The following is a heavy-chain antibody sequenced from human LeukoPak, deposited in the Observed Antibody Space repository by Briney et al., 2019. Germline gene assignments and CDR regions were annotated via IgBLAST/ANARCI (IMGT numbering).Heavy chain of an antibody. CDR3: AKTTGTQRAYYLDY. CDR2: ISYDGSNK. J-gene: IGHJ4*02. CDR1: GFTFSSYG. D-gene: IGHD1-1*01. V-gene: IGHV3-30*18. Sequence: GGSLRLSCAASGFTFSSYGMHWVRQAPGKGLEWVAVISYDGSNKYYADSVKGRFTISRDNSKNTLYLQMNSLRAEDTAVYYCAKTTGTQRAYYLDYWGQGTLVTVSS.